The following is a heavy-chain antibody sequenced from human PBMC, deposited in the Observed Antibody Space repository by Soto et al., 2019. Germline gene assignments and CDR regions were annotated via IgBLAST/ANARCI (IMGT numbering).Heavy chain of an antibody. CDR2: ISSSSSYI. CDR1: GFTFSSYS. Sequence: TGGSLRLSCAASGFTFSSYSMSWVRQAPGKGLEWVSSISSSSSYIYYADSVKGRFTISRDNAKNSLYLQMNSLRAEDTAVYYCARLEAAMAREKKRHYYYGMDVWGQGTTVTVSS. V-gene: IGHV3-21*01. CDR3: ARLEAAMAREKKRHYYYGMDV. D-gene: IGHD5-18*01. J-gene: IGHJ6*02.